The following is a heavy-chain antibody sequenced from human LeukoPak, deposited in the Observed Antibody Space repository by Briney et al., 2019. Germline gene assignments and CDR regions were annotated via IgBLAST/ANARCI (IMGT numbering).Heavy chain of an antibody. CDR2: INPKTGGT. J-gene: IGHJ4*02. Sequence: ASVKVSCKASGYTFINHWMHWVRQAPGQGLEWMAWINPKTGGTNSAQKFEGRVTVTRDTSIITTYMELRRLRFDDAAVYDCARGDCQFDLWGQGTLVTVSS. V-gene: IGHV1-2*02. CDR1: GYTFINHW. D-gene: IGHD2-21*02. CDR3: ARGDCQFDL.